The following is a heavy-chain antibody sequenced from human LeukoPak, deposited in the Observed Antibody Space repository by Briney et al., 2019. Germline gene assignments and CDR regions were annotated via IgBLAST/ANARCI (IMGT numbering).Heavy chain of an antibody. D-gene: IGHD3-10*01. CDR3: ARDQWARGVITRAFDY. J-gene: IGHJ4*02. Sequence: PGRSLRLSCAASGFTFSSYAMHWVRQAPGKGLEWVAVISYDGSNKYYADSVKGRFTISRDNSKNTLYLQMNSLRAEDTAVYYCARDQWARGVITRAFDYWGQGTLVTVSS. CDR2: ISYDGSNK. CDR1: GFTFSSYA. V-gene: IGHV3-30-3*01.